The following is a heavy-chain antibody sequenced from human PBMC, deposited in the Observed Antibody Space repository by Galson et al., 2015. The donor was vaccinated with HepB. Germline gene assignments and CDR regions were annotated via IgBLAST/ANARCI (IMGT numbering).Heavy chain of an antibody. V-gene: IGHV5-51*01. CDR3: TRRRYCSSSSCYMDHYGMDV. D-gene: IGHD2-2*02. J-gene: IGHJ6*02. CDR2: IYPGDSNT. Sequence: QSGAEVKKSGESLKISCQGSGYIFTNYWIIWVRQTPGKGLEWMGIIYPGDSNTRYSPSFQGQVTISADKSSSTAYLQWSSLKASDTAMYYCTRRRYCSSSSCYMDHYGMDVWGQGTTVTVSS. CDR1: GYIFTNYW.